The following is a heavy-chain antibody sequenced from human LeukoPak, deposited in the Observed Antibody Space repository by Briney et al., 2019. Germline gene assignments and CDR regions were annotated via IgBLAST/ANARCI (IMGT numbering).Heavy chain of an antibody. V-gene: IGHV3-48*03. J-gene: IGHJ4*02. Sequence: GSLRLSCAASGFTFSTYEMNWVRQAPGKGLEWVSYISSGASTIYYADSVKGRFTISRDSAKNSLYLQMNSLRAEDTAVYYCARLSETDYWGQGTLVTVSS. D-gene: IGHD1-26*01. CDR1: GFTFSTYE. CDR3: ARLSETDY. CDR2: ISSGASTI.